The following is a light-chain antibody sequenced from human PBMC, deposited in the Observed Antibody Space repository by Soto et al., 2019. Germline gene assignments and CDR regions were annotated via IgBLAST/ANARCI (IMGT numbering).Light chain of an antibody. V-gene: IGLV1-51*01. CDR2: DNN. Sequence: QSVLTQPPSVSAAPGQKVTISGSGSRSNIGNNYVSWYQQLPGTAPKLRIYDNNKRPSGIPDRFSGSKSGTSGTLDITGLQTGDEADYYCATWDYSLTGEVFGGGTKLTVL. CDR1: RSNIGNNY. J-gene: IGLJ2*01. CDR3: ATWDYSLTGEV.